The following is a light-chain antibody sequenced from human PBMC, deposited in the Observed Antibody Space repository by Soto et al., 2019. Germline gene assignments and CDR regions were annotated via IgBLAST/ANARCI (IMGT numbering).Light chain of an antibody. Sequence: IQMTQSPSSLSASIGDTVTITCRASQTIDRYLNWFQQKSGQAPKLLMNAASSLRSGVPSRFSASGSGTDFTLTISSLQPEDYATYYCQQSYNAPFNFDPGTKVDIK. V-gene: IGKV1-39*01. CDR1: QTIDRY. CDR3: QQSYNAPFN. J-gene: IGKJ3*01. CDR2: AAS.